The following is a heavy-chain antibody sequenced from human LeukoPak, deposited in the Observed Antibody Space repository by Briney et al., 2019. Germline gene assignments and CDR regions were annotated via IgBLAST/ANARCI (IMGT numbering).Heavy chain of an antibody. Sequence: SETLSLTCTVSGGSISSHYWSWIRQPPGKGLEWIGYIYYSGSTNYNPSLKSRVTISVDTSKNQFSLKLSSVTAADTAVYYCAKTYYDFWSGYYPYYYYYMDVWGKGTTVTVSS. CDR1: GGSISSHY. J-gene: IGHJ6*03. V-gene: IGHV4-59*11. CDR3: AKTYYDFWSGYYPYYYYYMDV. D-gene: IGHD3-3*01. CDR2: IYYSGST.